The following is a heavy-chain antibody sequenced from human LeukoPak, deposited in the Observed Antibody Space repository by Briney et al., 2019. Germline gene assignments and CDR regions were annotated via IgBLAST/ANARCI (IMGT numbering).Heavy chain of an antibody. Sequence: SETLSLTCPVSGGSISSHYWSWIRQPPGKGLAWIGYIYYSGSTNYNPSLKSRVTISVDTSKNQFSLKLSSVTAADTAVYYCAVARGVVAWDAFDIWGQGTMVTVSS. J-gene: IGHJ3*02. CDR2: IYYSGST. D-gene: IGHD3-3*01. CDR1: GGSISSHY. V-gene: IGHV4-59*11. CDR3: AVARGVVAWDAFDI.